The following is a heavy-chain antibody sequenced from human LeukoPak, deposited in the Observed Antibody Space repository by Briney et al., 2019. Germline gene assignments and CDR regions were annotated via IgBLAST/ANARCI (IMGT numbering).Heavy chain of an antibody. D-gene: IGHD3-16*01. CDR3: ARVVDPGGYYYFYYMDV. J-gene: IGHJ6*03. CDR2: INHSGST. CDR1: GGSFNGYY. V-gene: IGHV4-34*01. Sequence: PSETLSLTCAVYGGSFNGYYWSWIRQPPGKGLEWIGEINHSGSTNYNPSLKSRVIISVDTSKNQLSLKLSSVTAADTAVYYCARVVDPGGYYYFYYMDVWGKGTTVTVSS.